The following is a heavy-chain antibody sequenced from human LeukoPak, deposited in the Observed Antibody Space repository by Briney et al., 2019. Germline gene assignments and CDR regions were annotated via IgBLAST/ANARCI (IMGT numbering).Heavy chain of an antibody. V-gene: IGHV3-23*01. CDR1: GFTFSSYA. CDR3: ARDRYGDYDFDY. CDR2: ISGSGGST. J-gene: IGHJ4*02. Sequence: PGGSLRLSCEASGFTFSSYAMSWVRQAPGKGLEWVSAISGSGGSTYYADSVKGRFTISRDNANNSLYLQMNSLRAEDTAVYYCARDRYGDYDFDYWGQGTLVTVSS. D-gene: IGHD4-17*01.